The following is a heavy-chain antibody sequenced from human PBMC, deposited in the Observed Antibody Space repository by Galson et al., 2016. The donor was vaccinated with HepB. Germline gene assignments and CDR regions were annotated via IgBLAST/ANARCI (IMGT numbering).Heavy chain of an antibody. CDR2: ISGSGSST. CDR1: GFTFGDYY. D-gene: IGHD2-15*01. Sequence: SLRLSCAASGFTFGDYYMTWIRQAPGKGLEWVSLISGSGSSTFYADSVKGRSTISRDNSKNTLYLQMNSLRAEDTAVYYCAKRYCSGGSCYHVDHWGQGTLVTVSS. CDR3: AKRYCSGGSCYHVDH. J-gene: IGHJ5*02. V-gene: IGHV3-23*01.